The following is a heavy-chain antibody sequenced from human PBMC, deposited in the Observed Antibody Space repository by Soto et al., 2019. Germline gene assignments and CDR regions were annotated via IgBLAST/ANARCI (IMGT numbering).Heavy chain of an antibody. J-gene: IGHJ6*02. CDR1: GYSFTSYW. CDR3: ASQSTTYYDFWSGYYEGYGMDV. Sequence: LGESLKISCKGSGYSFTSYWIGCVRQMPGKGLEWMGIIYPGDSDTRYSPSFQGQVTISADKSISTAYLQWSSLKASDTAMYYCASQSTTYYDFWSGYYEGYGMDVWGQGTTVTVSS. V-gene: IGHV5-51*01. CDR2: IYPGDSDT. D-gene: IGHD3-3*01.